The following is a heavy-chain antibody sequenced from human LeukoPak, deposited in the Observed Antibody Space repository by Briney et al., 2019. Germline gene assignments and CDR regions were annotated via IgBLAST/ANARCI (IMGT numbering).Heavy chain of an antibody. V-gene: IGHV4-59*08. Sequence: SETLSLTCTVSGASISSYYWSWIRRPPGKGLEWIGYIYYSGSTNYSPSLKSRVTISVDTSKNQFSLKLSSVTAADTAVYYCARLGVRYSTSSWWFDPWGQGTLVTVSS. CDR1: GASISSYY. D-gene: IGHD6-6*01. CDR2: IYYSGST. J-gene: IGHJ5*02. CDR3: ARLGVRYSTSSWWFDP.